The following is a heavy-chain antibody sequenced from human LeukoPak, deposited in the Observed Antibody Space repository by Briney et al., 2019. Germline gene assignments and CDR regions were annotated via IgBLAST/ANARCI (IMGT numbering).Heavy chain of an antibody. D-gene: IGHD3-10*01. CDR1: GGSISSGGYS. CDR2: IYHSGST. CDR3: ARHGSGSYYTTLGWFDP. J-gene: IGHJ5*02. Sequence: SETLSLTCAVSGGSISSGGYSWSWIRQPPGKGLEWIGYIYHSGSTYYNPSLKSRVTISVDTSKNQCSLKLSSVTAADTAVYYCARHGSGSYYTTLGWFDPWGQGTLVTVSS. V-gene: IGHV4-30-2*01.